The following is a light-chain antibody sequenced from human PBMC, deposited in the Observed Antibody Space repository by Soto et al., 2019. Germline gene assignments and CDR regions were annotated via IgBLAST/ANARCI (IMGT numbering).Light chain of an antibody. V-gene: IGKV1-9*01. Sequence: DIQLTQSPSFLSASVGDRVTITCRASQGISNCLAWYQQKPGKAPNLLIYVASTLQSGVPSRFSGSGSGTEFTLTISRLQPEDLATYYCQQLFSFPPTFGQGTRLEIK. CDR2: VAS. CDR3: QQLFSFPPT. CDR1: QGISNC. J-gene: IGKJ5*01.